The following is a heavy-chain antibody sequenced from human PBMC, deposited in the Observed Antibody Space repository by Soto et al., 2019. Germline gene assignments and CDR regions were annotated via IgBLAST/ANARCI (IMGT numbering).Heavy chain of an antibody. J-gene: IGHJ4*02. CDR3: ARGGYSYGYYFDY. CDR2: ISSSSSYI. V-gene: IGHV3-21*01. D-gene: IGHD5-18*01. Sequence: EVQLVESGGGLVKPGGSLRLSCAASGFTFSSYSMNWVRQAPGKGLEWVSSISSSSSYIYYADSVKGRFTISRDNAKNSLYLQMNSLRAEDTAVYYWARGGYSYGYYFDYWGQGTLVTVSS. CDR1: GFTFSSYS.